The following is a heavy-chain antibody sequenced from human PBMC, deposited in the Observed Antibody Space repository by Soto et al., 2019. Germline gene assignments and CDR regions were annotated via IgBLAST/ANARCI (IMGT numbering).Heavy chain of an antibody. CDR1: GFKFINYA. CDR2: ISSSSSYI. Sequence: PGRSLTLSDAPSGFKFINYALHWDHQTQGKGLEWVSSISSSSSYIYYADSVKGRFTISRDNAKNSLYLQMNSLRAEDTALYYCARDFCPVPTCHDLCGQGVLVT. J-gene: IGHJ4*02. D-gene: IGHD3-3*01. V-gene: IGHV3-21*01. CDR3: ARDFCPVPTCHDL.